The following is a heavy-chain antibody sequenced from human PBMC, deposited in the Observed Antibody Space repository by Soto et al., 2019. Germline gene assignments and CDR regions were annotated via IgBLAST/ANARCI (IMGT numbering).Heavy chain of an antibody. J-gene: IGHJ5*01. CDR1: GFTFSHYS. Sequence: ESGGGLVKPGGSLRVSCAASGFTFSHYSMNWVRQAPGKGLEWVSSISSISKYIYYADSVKGRFTISRDNAKKSLYLQMNSLRAEDTAVYYCARGLSSGWFDYWGQGTLVTVSA. CDR3: ARGLSSGWFDY. D-gene: IGHD6-19*01. V-gene: IGHV3-21*01. CDR2: ISSISKYI.